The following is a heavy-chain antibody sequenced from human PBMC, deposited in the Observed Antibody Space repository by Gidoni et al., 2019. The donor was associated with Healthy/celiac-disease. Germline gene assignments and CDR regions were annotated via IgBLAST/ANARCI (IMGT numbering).Heavy chain of an antibody. J-gene: IGHJ4*02. CDR3: ARGSRGVGASSFDY. D-gene: IGHD1-26*01. Sequence: EVQLVESGGGLVQPGGSLRRSCAASGFTFSSYDMHWVRQATGKGLEWVSAIGTAGDTYYPGSVKGRFTISRENAKNSLYLQMNSLRAGDTAVYYCARGSRGVGASSFDYWGQGTLVTVSS. CDR2: IGTAGDT. CDR1: GFTFSSYD. V-gene: IGHV3-13*01.